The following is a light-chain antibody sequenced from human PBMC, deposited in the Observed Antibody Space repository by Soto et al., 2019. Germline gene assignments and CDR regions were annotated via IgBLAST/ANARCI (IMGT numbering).Light chain of an antibody. J-gene: IGKJ1*01. CDR1: QSVNSD. CDR3: QQYRSWPRT. Sequence: EIVMTQYPATLPSSAGERFTLAFRASQSVNSDLAWYQQKPGQAPRLLIYGASTRATDMPGRFSGRGAGAEFTLTISSLQSEDFAVYYCQQYRSWPRTFGQGTKVDIK. CDR2: GAS. V-gene: IGKV3-15*01.